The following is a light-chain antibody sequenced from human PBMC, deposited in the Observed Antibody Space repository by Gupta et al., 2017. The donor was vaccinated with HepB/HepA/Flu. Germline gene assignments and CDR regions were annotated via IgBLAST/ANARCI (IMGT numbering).Light chain of an antibody. CDR2: GAS. CDR3: QQEGSSSIT. Sequence: EIVLTQSPGTLSLSPGERATLSCRASQTVTSNYLAWYQQRPGQAPRFLIFGASYRATGVPDRFSGSGSGTDFTLTISRLEPEDFAVYYCQQEGSSSITFGQGTLMDI. V-gene: IGKV3-20*01. J-gene: IGKJ5*01. CDR1: QTVTSNY.